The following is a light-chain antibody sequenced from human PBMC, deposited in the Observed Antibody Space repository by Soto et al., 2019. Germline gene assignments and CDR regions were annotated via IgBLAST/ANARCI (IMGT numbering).Light chain of an antibody. Sequence: IVMTQSPATLSVSPWERATLSCRASQSVTRNLAWYQQKPGQAPRLLIYGASTRATGIPARFSGSGSETEFTLTISSLQSEDFAVYFCQQYNDWPPWTFGQGTKVDIK. CDR3: QQYNDWPPWT. CDR2: GAS. J-gene: IGKJ1*01. CDR1: QSVTRN. V-gene: IGKV3-15*01.